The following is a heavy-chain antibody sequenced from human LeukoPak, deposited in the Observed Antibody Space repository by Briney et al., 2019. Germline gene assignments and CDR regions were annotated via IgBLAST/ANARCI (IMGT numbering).Heavy chain of an antibody. V-gene: IGHV3-21*01. Sequence: GGSLRLSCAASGSTFSSYSMNWVRQAPGKGLEWVSSISSSSSYIYYADSVKGRFTISRDNAKNSLYLQMNSLRAEDTAVYYCASWVLLSGASGYSYGYDYWGQGTLVTVSS. J-gene: IGHJ4*02. CDR3: ASWVLLSGASGYSYGYDY. D-gene: IGHD5-18*01. CDR2: ISSSSSYI. CDR1: GSTFSSYS.